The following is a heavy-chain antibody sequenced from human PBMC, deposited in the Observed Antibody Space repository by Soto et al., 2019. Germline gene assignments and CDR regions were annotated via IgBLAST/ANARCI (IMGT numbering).Heavy chain of an antibody. Sequence: QLQLQESGPGLVKPSETLSLTCTVSGGSISSSSYYWGWIRQPPGKGLEWIGSIYYSGSTYYNPSLKSRVTISVDTSKNQFSLKLSSVTAADTAVYYCARLGGDSVIDDWGQGTLVTVSS. D-gene: IGHD5-12*01. J-gene: IGHJ4*02. CDR2: IYYSGST. V-gene: IGHV4-39*01. CDR3: ARLGGDSVIDD. CDR1: GGSISSSSYY.